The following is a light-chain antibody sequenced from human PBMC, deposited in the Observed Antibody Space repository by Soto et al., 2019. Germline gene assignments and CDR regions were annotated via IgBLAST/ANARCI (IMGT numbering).Light chain of an antibody. CDR1: ESVRSNH. CDR2: GAS. J-gene: IGKJ2*01. V-gene: IGKV3-20*01. CDR3: QQYGSSPQT. Sequence: EIVLTQSPGTLSLSPGERVTLSCRASESVRSNHLAWYQQKPGQAPRLLMYGASNRATGIPDRFSGSGSGTDFTLTISRLEPEDFAVYYCQQYGSSPQTFGQGTKLEIK.